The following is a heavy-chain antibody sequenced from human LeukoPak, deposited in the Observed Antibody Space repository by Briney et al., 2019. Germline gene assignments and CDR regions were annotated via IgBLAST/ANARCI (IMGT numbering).Heavy chain of an antibody. V-gene: IGHV4-30-2*01. D-gene: IGHD6-13*01. J-gene: IGHJ4*02. CDR3: ARGLDSSSWYVYDY. CDR1: SASITTAGYF. Sequence: SETLSLTCTASSASITTAGYFWTWIRQPPAKGLEWIGYIYYNDNTYYNPSLESRVTISLDRSKNQFSLKLTSVIAADTAVYYCARGLDSSSWYVYDYWGQGTLVTVSS. CDR2: IYYNDNT.